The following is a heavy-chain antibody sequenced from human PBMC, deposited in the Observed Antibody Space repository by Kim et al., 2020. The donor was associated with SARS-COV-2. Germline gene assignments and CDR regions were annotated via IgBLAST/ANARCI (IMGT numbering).Heavy chain of an antibody. J-gene: IGHJ4*02. CDR1: GYTFTSYY. D-gene: IGHD2-2*01. CDR2: INPSGGST. Sequence: ASVKVSCKASGYTFTSYYMHWVRQAPGQGLEWMGIINPSGGSTSYAQKFHGRVTMTRDTSTSTVYMELSSLRSEATAVYYCVVVPAEYYFDYWGQGTLVT. CDR3: VVVPAEYYFDY. V-gene: IGHV1-46*01.